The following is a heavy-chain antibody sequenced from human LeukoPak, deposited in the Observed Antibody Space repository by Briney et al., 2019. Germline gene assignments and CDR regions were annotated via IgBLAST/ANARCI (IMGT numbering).Heavy chain of an antibody. CDR1: GFTFSSYE. CDR2: ISSSVSTI. V-gene: IGHV3-48*03. D-gene: IGHD3-16*01. Sequence: GGSLRLSCAASGFTFSSYEMNWVRQAPGKGREWVSYISSSVSTIYYADSVKGRFTISRDNAKNSLYLQMNSLRAEDTAVYYCARELGGGYFDYWGQGTLVTVSS. J-gene: IGHJ4*02. CDR3: ARELGGGYFDY.